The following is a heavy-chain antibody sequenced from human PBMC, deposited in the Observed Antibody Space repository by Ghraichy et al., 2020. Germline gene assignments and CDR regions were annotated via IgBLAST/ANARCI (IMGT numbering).Heavy chain of an antibody. D-gene: IGHD1-26*01. CDR2: INSDGSST. Sequence: LSLTCAASGFTFSSYRMHWVRQAPGKGLVWGSRINSDGSSTLYVDSVKGRFTISRDNAKNTLYLQMNSLRAEDTAVYFCAVGGSFDGVFYHGMDVWGQGTTVTVSS. CDR1: GFTFSSYR. J-gene: IGHJ6*02. CDR3: AVGGSFDGVFYHGMDV. V-gene: IGHV3-74*01.